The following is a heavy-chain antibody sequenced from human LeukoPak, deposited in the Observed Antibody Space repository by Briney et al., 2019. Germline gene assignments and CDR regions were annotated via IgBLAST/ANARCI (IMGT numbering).Heavy chain of an antibody. D-gene: IGHD3-22*01. V-gene: IGHV3-20*01. J-gene: IGHJ4*02. Sequence: PGGSLRLSCAASGFTFSSYGMSWVRQAPGKGLEWVSGINWNGGTTGYADSVKGRFTISRDNAKNSLYLQMNSLGAEDTAFYHCARVNYYDSSTVYYFDNWGQGTLVTVSS. CDR3: ARVNYYDSSTVYYFDN. CDR2: INWNGGTT. CDR1: GFTFSSYG.